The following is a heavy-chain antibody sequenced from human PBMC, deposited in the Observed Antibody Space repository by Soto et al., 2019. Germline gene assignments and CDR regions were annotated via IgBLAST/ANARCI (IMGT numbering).Heavy chain of an antibody. D-gene: IGHD6-25*01. CDR1: GLTVSRDY. J-gene: IGHJ4*02. Sequence: EVQLVESGGGLVQPGGSLRLSCAVSGLTVSRDYMSWVRRAPGKGLEWVSVIYSGGDTYYADSVKGRFTISRDNSKNTLYLQMNSLRAEDTAVYYCARDLGYSSAWWGQGTLVTVSS. V-gene: IGHV3-66*01. CDR3: ARDLGYSSAW. CDR2: IYSGGDT.